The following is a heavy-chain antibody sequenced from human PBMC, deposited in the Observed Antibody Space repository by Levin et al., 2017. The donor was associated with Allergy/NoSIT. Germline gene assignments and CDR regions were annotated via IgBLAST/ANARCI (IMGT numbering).Heavy chain of an antibody. CDR1: GGSMSSGSFY. CDR2: IYSSGSM. D-gene: IGHD3-9*01. J-gene: IGHJ6*03. Sequence: SETLSLTCTVSGGSMSSGSFYWNWVRQPAGRGLEWIGRIYSSGSMNYNPSLKSRITMSVDTSKNQFSLRLTSVTAADTAVYYCAREGDDILTGYNYYYCYYMDVWGKGTTVTVSS. CDR3: AREGDDILTGYNYYYCYYMDV. V-gene: IGHV4-61*02.